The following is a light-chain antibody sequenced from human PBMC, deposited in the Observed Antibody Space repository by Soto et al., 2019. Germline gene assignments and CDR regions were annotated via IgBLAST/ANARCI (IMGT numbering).Light chain of an antibody. V-gene: IGKV1-39*01. CDR2: DAS. CDR3: QQSDSTPYT. CDR1: QTISTY. J-gene: IGKJ2*01. Sequence: DIPMTQSPSSLSASVGDRVTITCRASQTISTYLNWYQQKPGKAPRLLIYDASSLLSGVPSRFSGSGSGTDFTLTIASLHPEDFSTHYCQQSDSTPYTFGQGTKVEI.